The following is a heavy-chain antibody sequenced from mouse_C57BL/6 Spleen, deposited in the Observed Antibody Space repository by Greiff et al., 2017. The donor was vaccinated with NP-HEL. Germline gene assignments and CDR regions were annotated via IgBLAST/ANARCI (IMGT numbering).Heavy chain of an antibody. CDR3: ARRGDYSDAYAMDY. D-gene: IGHD2-12*01. J-gene: IGHJ4*01. Sequence: QVQLQQSGPELVKPGASVKISCKASGYAFSSSWMNWVKQRPGKGLEWIGRIYPGDGDTNYNGKFKGKATLTADKSSSTAYMQLSSLTSEDSAVYCCARRGDYSDAYAMDYWGQGTSVTVSS. V-gene: IGHV1-82*01. CDR2: IYPGDGDT. CDR1: GYAFSSSW.